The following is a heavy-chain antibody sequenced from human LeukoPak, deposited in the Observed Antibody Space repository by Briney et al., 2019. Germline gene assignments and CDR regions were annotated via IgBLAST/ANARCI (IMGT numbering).Heavy chain of an antibody. V-gene: IGHV1-2*02. Sequence: ASVKVSCKASGYTFTRFAMNWVRQAPGQGLEWMGWINPNSGGTNYVQKFQGRVTMTRDTSISTAYMELSRLRSDDTAVYYCARYYYDSSPPIDYWGQGTLVTVSS. CDR3: ARYYYDSSPPIDY. CDR2: INPNSGGT. CDR1: GYTFTRFA. D-gene: IGHD3-22*01. J-gene: IGHJ4*02.